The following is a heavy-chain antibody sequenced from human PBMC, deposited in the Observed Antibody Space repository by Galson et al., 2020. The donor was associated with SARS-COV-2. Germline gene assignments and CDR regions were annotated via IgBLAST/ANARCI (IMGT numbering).Heavy chain of an antibody. V-gene: IGHV4-59*08. Sequence: SETLSLTCTVSGGSISSYYWSWIRQPPGKGLEWIGYIYYSGRTNYNPSLKSRVTISVDTSKNQFSLKLSSVTAADTAVYYCARGDSGYYSEYYFDYWGQGTLVTVSS. CDR2: IYYSGRT. CDR1: GGSISSYY. CDR3: ARGDSGYYSEYYFDY. J-gene: IGHJ4*02. D-gene: IGHD3-22*01.